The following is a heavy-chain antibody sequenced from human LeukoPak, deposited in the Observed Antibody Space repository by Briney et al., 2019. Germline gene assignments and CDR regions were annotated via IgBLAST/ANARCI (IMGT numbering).Heavy chain of an antibody. D-gene: IGHD4-17*01. Sequence: GGSLRLSCAASGFTFSSYGMHWVRQAPGKGLEWVAFIRYDGSNKYYADSVKGRFTISRDNSKNTLYLQMNSLRAEDTAVYYCAKDPRRKHDYGDYGADWGQGTLVTVSS. CDR1: GFTFSSYG. CDR2: IRYDGSNK. J-gene: IGHJ4*02. CDR3: AKDPRRKHDYGDYGAD. V-gene: IGHV3-30*02.